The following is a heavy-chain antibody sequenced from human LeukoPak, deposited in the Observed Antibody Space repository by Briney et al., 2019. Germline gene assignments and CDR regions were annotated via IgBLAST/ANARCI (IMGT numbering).Heavy chain of an antibody. CDR2: IYHTGST. D-gene: IGHD3-10*01. J-gene: IGHJ6*03. V-gene: IGHV4-59*02. CDR1: GGSVSDYY. CDR3: ARTTMVRGTYYVDV. Sequence: SETLSLTCTISGGSVSDYYWSWIRQSPGKGLEWIGYIYHTGSTSYSPSLKSRVTISADTSQNQFSLKLSSVTAADTAVYYCARTTMVRGTYYVDVWGKGTTVTISS.